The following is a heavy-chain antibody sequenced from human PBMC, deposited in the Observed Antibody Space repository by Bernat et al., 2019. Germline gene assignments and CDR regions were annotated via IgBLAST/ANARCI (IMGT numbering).Heavy chain of an antibody. Sequence: QVQLVQSGAEVKKPGSSVKVSCKASGGTFSSYAISWVRQAPGQGLEWMGGIIPIFGTANYAQKFQGRVTITADESTSTAYMELSSLRSEGTAVYYCARDSTILRLYSSSSHFDYWGQGTLVTVSS. CDR1: GGTFSSYA. D-gene: IGHD6-6*01. CDR3: ARDSTILRLYSSSSHFDY. V-gene: IGHV1-69*01. CDR2: IIPIFGTA. J-gene: IGHJ4*02.